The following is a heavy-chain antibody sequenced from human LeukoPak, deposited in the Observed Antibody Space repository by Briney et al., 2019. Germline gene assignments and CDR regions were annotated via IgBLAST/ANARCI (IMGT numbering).Heavy chain of an antibody. D-gene: IGHD6-19*01. J-gene: IGHJ3*02. CDR2: ISGSGGTT. CDR1: GFTFSSYA. Sequence: GGSLRLSCAASGFTFSSYAMSWVRQAPGKGLEFVSGISGSGGTTYYADSVKGRFTISRDNSKNTLYLQMNSLRAEDTAVYYCAKEVESVAGTPDGAFDIWGQGTMVTVSS. CDR3: AKEVESVAGTPDGAFDI. V-gene: IGHV3-23*01.